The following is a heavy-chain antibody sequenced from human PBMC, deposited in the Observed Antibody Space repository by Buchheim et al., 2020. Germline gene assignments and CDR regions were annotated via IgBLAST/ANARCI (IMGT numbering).Heavy chain of an antibody. D-gene: IGHD1-14*01. Sequence: QVQVVRSGAEVKRPGSSVKVSCKASGDTFSSYSFSWVRQAPGQGLEWVGGIIPIFRTPNYAQKFQGRVTITGDESTSTSYMELSSLSSDDTAVYYCTRWPLNRIYYYTINVWDPGTT. J-gene: IGHJ6*02. CDR1: GDTFSSYS. CDR3: TRWPLNRIYYYTINV. CDR2: IIPIFRTP. V-gene: IGHV1-69*01.